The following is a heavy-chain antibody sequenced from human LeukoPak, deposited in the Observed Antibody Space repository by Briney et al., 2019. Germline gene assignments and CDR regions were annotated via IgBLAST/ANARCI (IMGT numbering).Heavy chain of an antibody. D-gene: IGHD3-22*01. CDR3: AKDWAYESSGPPYYFDY. J-gene: IGHJ4*02. CDR1: GFTFSSYG. V-gene: IGHV3-23*01. CDR2: ISGSGGST. Sequence: GGTLRLSCAASGFTFSSYGMSWVRQAPGKGLEWVSAISGSGGSTYYADSVKGRFTISRDNSKNTLYLQMNSLRAEDTAVYYCAKDWAYESSGPPYYFDYWGQGTLVTVSS.